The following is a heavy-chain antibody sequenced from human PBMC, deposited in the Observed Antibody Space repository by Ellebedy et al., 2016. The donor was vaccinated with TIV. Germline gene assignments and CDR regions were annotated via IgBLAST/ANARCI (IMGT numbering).Heavy chain of an antibody. V-gene: IGHV1-2*02. J-gene: IGHJ6*02. CDR1: GYIFTANY. D-gene: IGHD4/OR15-4a*01. Sequence: ASVKVSCKASGYIFTANYIHWVRQAPGQGLEWMGWITPDSGGTNFAQKFQGRVTMTRDTSVNTVYMELSRLQSDDTAVYYCARVLRATSGMDVWGQGTTVIVS. CDR2: ITPDSGGT. CDR3: ARVLRATSGMDV.